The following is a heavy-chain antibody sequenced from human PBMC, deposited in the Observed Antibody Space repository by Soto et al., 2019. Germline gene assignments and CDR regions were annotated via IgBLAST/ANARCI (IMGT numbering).Heavy chain of an antibody. CDR1: GFTFSSYG. CDR3: VRDPQAARPSYFDY. CDR2: IWYDGSNK. D-gene: IGHD6-6*01. Sequence: PGGSLRLSCAASGFTFSSYGMHWVRQAPGKGLEWVAVIWYDGSNKYYADSVKGRFTLSRDNSKNTLYLQMNSLRAEDTAVYYCVRDPQAARPSYFDYWGQGTLVTVSS. J-gene: IGHJ4*02. V-gene: IGHV3-33*08.